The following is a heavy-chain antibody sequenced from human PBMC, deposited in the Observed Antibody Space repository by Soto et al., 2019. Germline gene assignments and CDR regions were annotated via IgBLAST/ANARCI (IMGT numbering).Heavy chain of an antibody. CDR3: AKDAEQWLVRGTLDY. CDR1: GFTFDDYA. J-gene: IGHJ4*02. D-gene: IGHD6-19*01. V-gene: IGHV3-9*01. CDR2: ISWNSGSI. Sequence: GGSLRLSCAASGFTFDDYAMHWVRQAPGKGLEWVSGISWNSGSIGYADSVKGRFTISRDNAKNSLYLQMNSLRAEDTALYYCAKDAEQWLVRGTLDYWGQGTLVTVSS.